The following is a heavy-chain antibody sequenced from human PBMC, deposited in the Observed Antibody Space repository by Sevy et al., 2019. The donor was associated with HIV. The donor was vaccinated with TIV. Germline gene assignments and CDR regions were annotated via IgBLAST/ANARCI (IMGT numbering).Heavy chain of an antibody. D-gene: IGHD2-2*01. V-gene: IGHV3-15*01. J-gene: IGHJ4*02. CDR2: IKTRPDGGTT. CDR1: GFTFINTW. Sequence: GGSLRLSCAASGFTFINTWMSWVRQAPGKGLEWVGRIKTRPDGGTTDCAAPVKGRFTISRDDSENTAFLQMNSLKTEDTAVYYCATDMWCSSTTCPFTFDFWGQGSLVTVSS. CDR3: ATDMWCSSTTCPFTFDF.